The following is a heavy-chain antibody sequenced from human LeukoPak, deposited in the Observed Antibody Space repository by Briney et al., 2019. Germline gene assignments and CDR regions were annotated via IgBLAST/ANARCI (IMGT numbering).Heavy chain of an antibody. CDR2: IYTSGST. CDR3: ARVIGGVGYFDY. V-gene: IGHV4-4*07. CDR1: GASISGDY. D-gene: IGHD3-16*01. Sequence: SETLSLTCTVSGASISGDYWTWIRQPAGTGLEWIGRIYTSGSTIYNPSLKRRVTMSVDTSKNQFSLKLSSVTAADTAVYYCARVIGGVGYFDYWGQGTLVTVSS. J-gene: IGHJ4*02.